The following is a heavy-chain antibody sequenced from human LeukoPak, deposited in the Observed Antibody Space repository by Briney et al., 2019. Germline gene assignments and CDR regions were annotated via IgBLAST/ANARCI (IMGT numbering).Heavy chain of an antibody. J-gene: IGHJ4*02. CDR3: ARPDYGGYFDY. D-gene: IGHD4-23*01. Sequence: PSETLSLTCTVSGGSISSSSYYWGWIRQPPGKGLEWIGSIYYSGSTYYNPSLKSRVTISVDTSKNRFSLKLSSVTAADTAVYYCARPDYGGYFDYWGQGTLVTVSS. CDR1: GGSISSSSYY. CDR2: IYYSGST. V-gene: IGHV4-39*01.